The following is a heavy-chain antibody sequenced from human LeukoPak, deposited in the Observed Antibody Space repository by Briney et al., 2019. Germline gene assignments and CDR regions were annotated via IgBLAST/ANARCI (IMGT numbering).Heavy chain of an antibody. V-gene: IGHV4-39*01. D-gene: IGHD3-22*01. CDR2: IFYSGNT. CDR1: GGSISSSSYY. Sequence: PSETLSLTCTVSGGSISSSSYYWGWIRQPPGKGLEWIGSIFYSGNTYYNPSLKSRVTISVDTSKNQFSLKLSSVTAADTAVYSCARHTRNYYGSSGYYYPGALDIWGQGTTVTVSS. J-gene: IGHJ3*02. CDR3: ARHTRNYYGSSGYYYPGALDI.